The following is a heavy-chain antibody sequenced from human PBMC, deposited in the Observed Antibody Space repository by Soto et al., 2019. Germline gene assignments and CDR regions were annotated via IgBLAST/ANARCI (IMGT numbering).Heavy chain of an antibody. CDR2: ISSSGSTI. J-gene: IGHJ6*02. V-gene: IGHV3-48*03. Sequence: GGSLRLSCAASGFTFSSYEMNWVRQAPGEGLEWVSYISSSGSTIYYADSVKGRFTISRDNAKNSLYLQMNSLRAEDTAVYYCARDLPSDFWSGYFDYGMDVWGQGTTVTVSS. CDR1: GFTFSSYE. D-gene: IGHD3-3*01. CDR3: ARDLPSDFWSGYFDYGMDV.